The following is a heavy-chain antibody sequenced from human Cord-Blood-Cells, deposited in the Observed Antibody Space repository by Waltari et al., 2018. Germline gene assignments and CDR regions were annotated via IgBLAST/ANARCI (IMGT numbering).Heavy chain of an antibody. J-gene: IGHJ3*02. Sequence: QLQLQESGPGLVKPSETLSLTCTVSGGSNSSSSYYWGWIRQPPGKGLEWIGSIYYSGSTYYNPSLKSRVTISVDTSKNQFSLKLSSVTAADTAVYYCARPYGSGSYYAFDIWGQGTMVTVSS. CDR2: IYYSGST. V-gene: IGHV4-39*01. D-gene: IGHD3-10*01. CDR1: GGSNSSSSYY. CDR3: ARPYGSGSYYAFDI.